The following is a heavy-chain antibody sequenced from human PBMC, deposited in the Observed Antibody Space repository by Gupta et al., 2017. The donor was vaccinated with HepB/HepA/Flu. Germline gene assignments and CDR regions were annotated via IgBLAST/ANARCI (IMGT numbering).Heavy chain of an antibody. CDR2: IFWNDDK. CDR1: GFSLSTSGVG. CDR3: AHTVYYYNSSGLDY. D-gene: IGHD3-22*01. J-gene: IGHJ4*02. Sequence: QITLKESAPTLVQPTQTLTLTCTFSGFSLSTSGVGVVWIRQPPGKALEWLALIFWNDDKRYSPSLNNRLTITKDSSKNQVVLTMTNVDPVDTATYYCAHTVYYYNSSGLDYWGQGTLVSVSS. V-gene: IGHV2-5*01.